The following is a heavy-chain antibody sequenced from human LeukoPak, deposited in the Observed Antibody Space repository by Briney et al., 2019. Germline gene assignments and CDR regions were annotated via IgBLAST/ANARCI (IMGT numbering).Heavy chain of an antibody. CDR3: ARCYDLWSGYYRWLDP. CDR1: GGTFSSYA. CDR2: IIPIFGTA. V-gene: IGHV1-69*13. J-gene: IGHJ5*02. Sequence: SVKVSCKASGGTFSSYAISWVRQAPGPGLEWMGGIIPIFGTANYAQKFQGRVTITPDESTSTAYMELSSLRSEDTAVYYCARCYDLWSGYYRWLDPWGQGTLVTVSS. D-gene: IGHD3-3*01.